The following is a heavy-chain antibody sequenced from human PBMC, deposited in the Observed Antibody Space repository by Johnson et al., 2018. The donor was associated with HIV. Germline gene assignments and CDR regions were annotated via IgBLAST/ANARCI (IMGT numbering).Heavy chain of an antibody. J-gene: IGHJ3*02. CDR1: GFTFSDYY. D-gene: IGHD5-18*01. CDR2: ISSSGSTI. CDR3: TKDGYSYVFDAFDI. V-gene: IGHV3-11*04. Sequence: VESGGGLVQPGGSLRLSCAASGFTFSDYYMSWIRQAPGKGLEWVSYISSSGSTIYYADSVKGRFTISRDNSKNTLFLQMSSLRTEDTAVYYCTKDGYSYVFDAFDIWGQGTMVTVSS.